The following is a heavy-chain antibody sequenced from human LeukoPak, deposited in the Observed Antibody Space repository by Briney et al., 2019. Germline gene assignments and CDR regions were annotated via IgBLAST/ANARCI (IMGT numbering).Heavy chain of an antibody. J-gene: IGHJ5*02. Sequence: GGSLRLSCAASGFTFSSYWMSWVRQAPGKGLEWVSAISGSGGSTYYADSVKGRFTISRDNSKNTLYLQMNSLRAEDTAVYYCAKDAPKGDYVWGSYRPRYNWFDPWGQGTLVTVSS. CDR1: GFTFSSYW. CDR2: ISGSGGST. V-gene: IGHV3-23*01. CDR3: AKDAPKGDYVWGSYRPRYNWFDP. D-gene: IGHD3-16*02.